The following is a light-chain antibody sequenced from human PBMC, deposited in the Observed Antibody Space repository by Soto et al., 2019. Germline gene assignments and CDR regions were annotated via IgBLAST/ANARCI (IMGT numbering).Light chain of an antibody. CDR3: QQYHALPYT. CDR1: QDISRY. CDR2: GAS. Sequence: DIQVTQSPSSLYASVGDRVTITCQASQDISRYLDWYQQKPGQAPKVLIYGASNLIRGVSSRFSGSGSGTHFTFTITSLQPEDFATYYCQQYHALPYTFGQGTKLDIK. J-gene: IGKJ2*01. V-gene: IGKV1-33*01.